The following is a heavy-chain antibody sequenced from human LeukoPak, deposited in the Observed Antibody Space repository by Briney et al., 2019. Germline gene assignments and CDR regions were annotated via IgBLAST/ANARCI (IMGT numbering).Heavy chain of an antibody. D-gene: IGHD6-19*01. J-gene: IGHJ4*02. V-gene: IGHV3-20*04. CDR3: ARDISSGWYFDY. CDR1: GFTFDDYG. CDR2: INWNGGST. Sequence: GGSLRLSCAVSGFTFDDYGMTWVRQAPGKGLEWVSGINWNGGSTGYVDSVKGRFTISRDNAKNSLHLQMNSLRAEDTALYYCARDISSGWYFDYWGQGTLVTVSS.